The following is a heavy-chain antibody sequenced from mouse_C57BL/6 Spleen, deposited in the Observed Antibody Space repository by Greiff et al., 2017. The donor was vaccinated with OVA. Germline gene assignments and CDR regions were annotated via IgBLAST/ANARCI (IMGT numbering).Heavy chain of an antibody. Sequence: VQLQQSGAELVMPGASVKLSCKASGYTFTSYWMHWVKQRPGQGLEWIGEIDPSDSYTNYNQKFKGKSTLTVDKSSSTAYMQLSSLTSEDSAVYYCARDYGSSYNFDYWGQGTTLTVSS. CDR2: IDPSDSYT. J-gene: IGHJ2*01. D-gene: IGHD1-1*01. CDR1: GYTFTSYW. V-gene: IGHV1-69*01. CDR3: ARDYGSSYNFDY.